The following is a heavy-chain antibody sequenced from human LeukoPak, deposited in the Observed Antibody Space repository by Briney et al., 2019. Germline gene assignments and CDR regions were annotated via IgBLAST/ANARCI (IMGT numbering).Heavy chain of an antibody. V-gene: IGHV3-74*01. Sequence: LSGGSLRLSCVASGFTFADYSMDWVRQAPGKGLVWVSRINSDGSSTSYADSVKGRFTISRDNAKNTLYLQMNSLRAEDTAVYYCARGGSYYYFDYWGQGTLVTVSS. J-gene: IGHJ4*02. CDR2: INSDGSST. CDR1: GFTFADYS. D-gene: IGHD1-26*01. CDR3: ARGGSYYYFDY.